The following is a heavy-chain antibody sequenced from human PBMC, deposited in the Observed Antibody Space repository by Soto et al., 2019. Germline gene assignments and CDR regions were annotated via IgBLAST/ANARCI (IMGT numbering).Heavy chain of an antibody. CDR3: ARQGGFIAAAGTFDY. V-gene: IGHV4-61*01. CDR2: IYYSGST. Sequence: LSLTCTVSGGSVSSGSYYWSWIRQPPGKGLEWIGYIYYSGSTNYNPSLKSRVTISVDTSKNQFSLSLKSVTAADTAVYYCARQGGFIAAAGTFDYWGQGTLVTVSS. CDR1: GGSVSSGSYY. D-gene: IGHD6-13*01. J-gene: IGHJ4*02.